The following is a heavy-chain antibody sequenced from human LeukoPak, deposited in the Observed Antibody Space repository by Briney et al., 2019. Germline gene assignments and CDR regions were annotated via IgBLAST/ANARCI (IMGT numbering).Heavy chain of an antibody. V-gene: IGHV4-59*01. CDR1: GDSISSYF. CDR3: ARDSHSVDTATPRGFDP. J-gene: IGHJ5*02. Sequence: SETLSLTCIVSGDSISSYFWSWIRQPPGKGLEWIGYFHDSGSANYNPSLKSRITMSIDTSKNQFSLKLRSVTAADTAVYYCARDSHSVDTATPRGFDPWGQGTLVTVSS. D-gene: IGHD2-15*01. CDR2: FHDSGSA.